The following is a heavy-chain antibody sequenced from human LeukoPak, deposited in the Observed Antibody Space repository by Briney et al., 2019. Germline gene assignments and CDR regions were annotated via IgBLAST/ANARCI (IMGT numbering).Heavy chain of an antibody. CDR2: IYYSGST. D-gene: IGHD5-24*01. Sequence: SETLSLTCTVSGGSISSYYWNWIRQPPGKGLEWIGNIYYSGSTNYNPSLKSRVTISVDMSKNQFSLRLSSVTAADTAVYYCARGYRDGEAPYYYYYYMDVWGKGTTVTVSS. CDR3: ARGYRDGEAPYYYYYYMDV. CDR1: GGSISSYY. V-gene: IGHV4-59*12. J-gene: IGHJ6*03.